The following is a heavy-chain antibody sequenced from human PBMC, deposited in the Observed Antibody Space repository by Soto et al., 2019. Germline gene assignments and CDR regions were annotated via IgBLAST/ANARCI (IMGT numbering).Heavy chain of an antibody. D-gene: IGHD5-12*01. CDR3: VRGGYVHAFDY. CDR2: IYYSGNT. J-gene: IGHJ4*02. CDR1: GGSISYYY. V-gene: IGHV4-59*01. Sequence: TLSLTCTVSGGSISYYYWGWIRQPPGKGLEWIGSIYYSGNTHYNPSLKSRVTISVDTSMNQFSLNLDSVTAVDSAVYYCVRGGYVHAFDYWGQGALVTV.